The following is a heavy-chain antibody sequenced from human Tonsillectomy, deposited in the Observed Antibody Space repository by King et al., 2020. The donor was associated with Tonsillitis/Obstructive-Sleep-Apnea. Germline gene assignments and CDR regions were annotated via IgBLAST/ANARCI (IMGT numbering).Heavy chain of an antibody. J-gene: IGHJ4*02. Sequence: VQLVESGGGLVQPGGSLRLSCAASGFTFSSYVMIWVRQAPGKGLEWVSGISGSGGSTYYADSVKGRFTISRDNSKNTLYLQMNSLRAEDTAVYYCAKDPNYDFWSGYYFFDYWGQGTLVTVSS. CDR2: ISGSGGST. V-gene: IGHV3-23*04. CDR1: GFTFSSYV. D-gene: IGHD3-3*01. CDR3: AKDPNYDFWSGYYFFDY.